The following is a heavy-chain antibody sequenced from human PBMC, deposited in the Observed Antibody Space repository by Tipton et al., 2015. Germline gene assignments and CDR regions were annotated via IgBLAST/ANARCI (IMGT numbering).Heavy chain of an antibody. Sequence: LRLSCTVSDGSISDDYWNWIRQPPGKGLEWIGYIYNSGSTNYNPSLKSRVTISVDTSKNQLSLKLSSVTAADTAVYYCARGLLLWFGMSDYWGRGTLVTVSS. CDR1: DGSISDDY. CDR3: ARGLLLWFGMSDY. CDR2: IYNSGST. V-gene: IGHV4-59*12. D-gene: IGHD3-10*01. J-gene: IGHJ4*02.